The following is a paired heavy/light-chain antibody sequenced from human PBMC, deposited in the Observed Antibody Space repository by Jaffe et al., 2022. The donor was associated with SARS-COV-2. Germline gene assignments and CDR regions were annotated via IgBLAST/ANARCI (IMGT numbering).Heavy chain of an antibody. CDR1: GFIFSSYG. D-gene: IGHD3-16*01. J-gene: IGHJ4*02. CDR2: ISSTSSTT. CDR3: ARPGGGSIGLFDS. Sequence: EVQLVESGGGMVQPGGSLRLSCAASGFIFSSYGMNWVRQAPGKGPEWVSYISSTSSTTNYADSVKGRFTISRDNAKNSLSLQMNSLRADDTAVYYCARPGGGSIGLFDSWGQGTLVTVSS. V-gene: IGHV3-48*04.
Light chain of an antibody. Sequence: DIQMTQSPSTLSASVGDRVTITCRASQSISTWLAWYQQKPGKAPKLLIYKASSLESGVPSRFSGSGSGTEFTLTITSLQPDDFATYYCQQYKSYSYTFAQGTKLEIK. CDR2: KAS. J-gene: IGKJ2*01. CDR1: QSISTW. CDR3: QQYKSYSYT. V-gene: IGKV1-5*03.